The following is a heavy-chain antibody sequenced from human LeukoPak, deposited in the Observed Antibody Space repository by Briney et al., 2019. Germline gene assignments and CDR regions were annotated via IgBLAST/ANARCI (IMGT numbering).Heavy chain of an antibody. CDR2: IYYISNT. Sequence: TSETLSLTCTVSGASVDSAGYYWSWIRQPPGGGLEWIGYIYYISNTNYNPSLRSRVTMSVDPSKNQFSLKLNSVTAADTAVYYCARTQSQSGSYRYYFGYWGQGTLVTVSS. D-gene: IGHD1-26*01. CDR1: GASVDSAGYY. CDR3: ARTQSQSGSYRYYFGY. J-gene: IGHJ4*02. V-gene: IGHV4-61*08.